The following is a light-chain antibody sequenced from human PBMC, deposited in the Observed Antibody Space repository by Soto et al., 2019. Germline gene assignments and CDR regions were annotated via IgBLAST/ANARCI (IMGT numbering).Light chain of an antibody. CDR3: SSYTSSSSVV. CDR2: EVS. Sequence: QSPLTQPASVSGSPGQSITISCTGTSSDVGGYNYVSWYQQHPGKAPKLMIYEVSNRPSGVSNRFSASKSGNTASLTISVLQAEDEADYYCSSYTSSSSVVVGGGTQLTVL. J-gene: IGLJ2*01. V-gene: IGLV2-14*01. CDR1: SSDVGGYNY.